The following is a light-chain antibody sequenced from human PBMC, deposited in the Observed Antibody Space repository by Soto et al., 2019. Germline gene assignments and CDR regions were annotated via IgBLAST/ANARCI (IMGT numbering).Light chain of an antibody. V-gene: IGKV1-39*01. Sequence: DIQMTQSPSSLSASVGDSVAITCRASQNIGTYLNWYQQKPGKAPQVLIYAASSLQTGVPSRFSGRGSGTDFTLTITTLQPEDSATYYCQQSYSHLLFTFGPGNKVEIK. CDR3: QQSYSHLLFT. J-gene: IGKJ3*01. CDR2: AAS. CDR1: QNIGTY.